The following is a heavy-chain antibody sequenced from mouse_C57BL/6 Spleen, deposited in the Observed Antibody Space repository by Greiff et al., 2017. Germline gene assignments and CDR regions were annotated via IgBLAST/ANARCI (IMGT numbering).Heavy chain of an antibody. V-gene: IGHV5-4*01. Sequence: EVKVVESGGGLVKPGGSLKLSCAASGFTFSSYAMSWVRQTPEKRLEWVATISDGGSYTYYPDNVKGRFTISRDNAKNNLYLQMSHLKSEDTAMYYCARDDYGAYWGQGTLVTVSA. D-gene: IGHD2-4*01. CDR1: GFTFSSYA. J-gene: IGHJ3*01. CDR2: ISDGGSYT. CDR3: ARDDYGAY.